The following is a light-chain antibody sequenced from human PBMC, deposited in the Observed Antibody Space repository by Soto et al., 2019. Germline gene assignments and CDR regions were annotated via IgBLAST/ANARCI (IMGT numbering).Light chain of an antibody. CDR2: GAS. CDR3: QQYYSIPFT. CDR1: QSVLYNSNNKNH. J-gene: IGKJ2*01. Sequence: DFVMTQAPDSLAVSLGERATINCKSSQSVLYNSNNKNHLGWFQQKPGHPPKLLIYGASFRPSGVPDRFSGSGSGTDFTLTISSLQAEDLAFYYCQQYYSIPFTFGQGTKLEI. V-gene: IGKV4-1*01.